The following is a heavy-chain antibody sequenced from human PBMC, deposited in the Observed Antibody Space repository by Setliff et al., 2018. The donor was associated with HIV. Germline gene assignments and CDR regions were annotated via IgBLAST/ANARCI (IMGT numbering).Heavy chain of an antibody. CDR2: ILDSGST. D-gene: IGHD7-27*01. Sequence: SETLSLTCTVSGASISSGGYYWNWIRQLPGKGLEWIGYILDSGSTYYNPSLRGRLSMSIDTSANQFSVELTSVTAADTALYFCARVPNWGSAPFAYDVWGLGTMVTVS. V-gene: IGHV4-31*03. CDR1: GASISSGGYY. J-gene: IGHJ3*01. CDR3: ARVPNWGSAPFAYDV.